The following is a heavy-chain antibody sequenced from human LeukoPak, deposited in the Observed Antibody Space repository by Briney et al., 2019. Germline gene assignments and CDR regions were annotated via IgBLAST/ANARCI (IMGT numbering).Heavy chain of an antibody. Sequence: GGSLILSCAASGFTFSSYSVNWVRQAPGKGLEWVSSISSSSSYIYYADSVKGRFTISRDNAKNSLYLQMNSLRAEDTAVYYCARYDGGSGPFDYWGQGTLVTVSS. CDR3: ARYDGGSGPFDY. CDR2: ISSSSSYI. V-gene: IGHV3-21*01. D-gene: IGHD3-10*01. J-gene: IGHJ4*02. CDR1: GFTFSSYS.